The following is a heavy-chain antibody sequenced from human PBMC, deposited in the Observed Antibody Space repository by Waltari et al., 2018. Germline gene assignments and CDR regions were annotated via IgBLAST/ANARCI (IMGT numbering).Heavy chain of an antibody. V-gene: IGHV4-39*01. J-gene: IGHJ4*02. Sequence: QLQLQESGPGLVKPSETLSLTCTVSGGSSISSTNFWVWIRQPPGKGLEWIGSIYSRGNPSYNPSLKSRVTVSLDASKDRFSLKLSSVTAADTAVYYCARKLRPPFSSFHSWGLGTLVTVSS. D-gene: IGHD4-17*01. CDR2: IYSRGNP. CDR1: GGSSISSTNF. CDR3: ARKLRPPFSSFHS.